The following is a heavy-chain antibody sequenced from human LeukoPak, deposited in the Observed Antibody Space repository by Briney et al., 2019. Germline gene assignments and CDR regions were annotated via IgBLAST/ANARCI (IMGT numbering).Heavy chain of an antibody. J-gene: IGHJ4*02. D-gene: IGHD3-16*02. CDR3: ARARASRYYFDY. CDR1: GYTFTSYA. CDR2: INAGNGNT. Sequence: GASVKVSCKASGYTFTSYAMHWVRQAPGQSLEWMGWINAGNGNTKYSQKFQGRVTITRDTSASTAYMELSSLRSEDTAVYYCARARASRYYFDYWGQGTLVTVSS. V-gene: IGHV1-3*01.